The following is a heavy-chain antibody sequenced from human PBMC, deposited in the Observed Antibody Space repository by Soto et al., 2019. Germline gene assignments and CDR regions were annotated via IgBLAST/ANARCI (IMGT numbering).Heavy chain of an antibody. D-gene: IGHD3-22*01. J-gene: IGHJ4*02. CDR3: ARDYDGSGKADYYFDN. Sequence: GGSLRLSCVGSGFAFSSYSLHWVRRAPGKGLEWVAVITYDGGNKYYADSVKGRFTVSRDNSQKTLFLQMNSLRAEDTAVYYCARDYDGSGKADYYFDNWGQGTLVTVSS. CDR1: GFAFSSYS. CDR2: ITYDGGNK. V-gene: IGHV3-30*04.